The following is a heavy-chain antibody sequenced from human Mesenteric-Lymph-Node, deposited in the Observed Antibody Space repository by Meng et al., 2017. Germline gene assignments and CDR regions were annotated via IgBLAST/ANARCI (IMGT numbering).Heavy chain of an antibody. CDR1: GGSISSYY. J-gene: IGHJ4*02. CDR2: IYYSGST. V-gene: IGHV4-59*08. CDR3: ARQSGYFDY. Sequence: QVPLQGWGPGLVKPSETLSLTCTFSGGSISSYYWSWIRQPPGKGLEWIGHIYYSGSTNYNPSLKSRVTISVDTSKNQFSLKLSSVTATDTAVYYCARQSGYFDYWGQGTLVTVSS. D-gene: IGHD3-10*01.